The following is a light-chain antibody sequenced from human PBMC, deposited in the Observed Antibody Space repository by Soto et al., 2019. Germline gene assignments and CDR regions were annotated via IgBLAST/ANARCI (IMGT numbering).Light chain of an antibody. J-gene: IGLJ7*01. CDR1: NSNIGTHT. V-gene: IGLV1-44*01. Sequence: QLVLTQPPSASGAPGQTVTISCSGSNSNIGTHTVNWYQQLPGTAPKLLIYNNNQRPSGVPDRFSASKSGTSASLAISGLQSEDEADYYCATWDERLNGGVFGGGTKLTVL. CDR2: NNN. CDR3: ATWDERLNGGV.